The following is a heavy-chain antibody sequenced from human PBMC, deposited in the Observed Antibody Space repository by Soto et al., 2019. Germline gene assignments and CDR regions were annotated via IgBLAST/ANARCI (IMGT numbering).Heavy chain of an antibody. Sequence: SETLSLTCTVCGGSISSSSYHWGWIRQPPGKGLEWIGSIYYSGSTYYNPSLKSRVTISVDTSKNQFSLKLSSVTAADTAVYYCARGTKQQLVAWWFDPWGQGTLVTVSS. CDR2: IYYSGST. CDR1: GGSISSSSYH. V-gene: IGHV4-39*01. J-gene: IGHJ5*02. D-gene: IGHD6-13*01. CDR3: ARGTKQQLVAWWFDP.